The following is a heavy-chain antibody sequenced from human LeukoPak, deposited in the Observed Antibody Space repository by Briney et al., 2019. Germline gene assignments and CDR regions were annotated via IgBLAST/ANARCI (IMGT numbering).Heavy chain of an antibody. V-gene: IGHV3-7*01. CDR3: ARAVY. Sequence: GGSLSSCEAAGGVTFSSQIMSLLRQAPGKGLEWVANIKQDGSEKYYVDSVKGRFTISRDNAKNSVYLQMNSLRAEDTAVYYCARAVYWGQGTLVTVSS. CDR1: GVTFSSQI. J-gene: IGHJ4*02. CDR2: IKQDGSEK.